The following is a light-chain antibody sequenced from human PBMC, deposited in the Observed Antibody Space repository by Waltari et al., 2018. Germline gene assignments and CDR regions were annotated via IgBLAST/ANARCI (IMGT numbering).Light chain of an antibody. CDR2: GVT. Sequence: SALTQSASVSGSPGQSITISCTGTSRDVGAYNPVAWYQQLPGRAPKLILSGVTKRPSGISDRFSGSKSGNTASLTISGLQSEDEADYYCSSYTQSRTRVFGGGTKLTVL. CDR3: SSYTQSRTRV. V-gene: IGLV2-23*02. CDR1: SRDVGAYNP. J-gene: IGLJ3*02.